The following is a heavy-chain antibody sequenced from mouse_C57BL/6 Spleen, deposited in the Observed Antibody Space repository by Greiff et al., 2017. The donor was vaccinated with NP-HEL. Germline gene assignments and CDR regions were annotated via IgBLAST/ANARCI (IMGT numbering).Heavy chain of an antibody. CDR2: IDPSDSYT. CDR1: GYTFTSYW. CDR3: ARRGHGPWYFDV. D-gene: IGHD1-1*02. V-gene: IGHV1-59*01. Sequence: QVQLQQPGAELVRPGTSVKLSCKASGYTFTSYWMHWVKQRPGQGLEWIGVIDPSDSYTNYNQKFKGRATLTVDTSSSTAYMQLSSLTSEDSAVYYCARRGHGPWYFDVWGTGTTVTVSS. J-gene: IGHJ1*03.